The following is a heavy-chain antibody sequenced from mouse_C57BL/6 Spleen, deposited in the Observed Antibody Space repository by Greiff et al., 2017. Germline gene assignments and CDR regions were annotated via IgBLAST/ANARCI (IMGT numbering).Heavy chain of an antibody. V-gene: IGHV1-19*01. J-gene: IGHJ4*01. D-gene: IGHD2-1*01. Sequence: VQLQQSGPVLVKPGASVKMSCKASGYTFTDYYMNWVKQSHGKSLEWIGVINPYNGGTSYNQKFKGKATLTVDKSSSTAYMELNSLTSEDSAVYYCARWGLYYGNPYYAMDYWGQGTSVTVSS. CDR2: INPYNGGT. CDR3: ARWGLYYGNPYYAMDY. CDR1: GYTFTDYY.